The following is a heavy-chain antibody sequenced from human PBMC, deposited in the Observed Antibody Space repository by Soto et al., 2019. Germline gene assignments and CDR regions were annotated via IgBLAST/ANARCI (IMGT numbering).Heavy chain of an antibody. CDR1: GFTFSSNA. V-gene: IGHV3-23*01. CDR2: ISSSGGST. Sequence: GVSLRLSCAASGFTFSSNAMSWVRQAPGKGLEWVSGISSSGGSTYYADSVKGRFTISRDNSKNTLYLQMNSLRAEDTAIYYCARPRGTSWEDCSSSSCYIRYWGQGTLVTVS. CDR3: ARPRGTSWEDCSSSSCYIRY. J-gene: IGHJ4*02. D-gene: IGHD2-2*02.